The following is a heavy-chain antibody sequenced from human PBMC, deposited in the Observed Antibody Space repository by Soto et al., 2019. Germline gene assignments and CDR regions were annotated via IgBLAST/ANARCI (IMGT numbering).Heavy chain of an antibody. D-gene: IGHD2-15*01. V-gene: IGHV1-18*01. CDR3: ARRANLLGYCSGGSCYFDY. Sequence: GASVKVSCKASGYTFTSYGISWVRQAPGQGLEWMGWISAYNGNTNYAQKLQGRVTMTTDTSTSTAYMELRSLRSDDTAAYYCARRANLLGYCSGGSCYFDYWGQGTLVTVSS. CDR2: ISAYNGNT. J-gene: IGHJ4*02. CDR1: GYTFTSYG.